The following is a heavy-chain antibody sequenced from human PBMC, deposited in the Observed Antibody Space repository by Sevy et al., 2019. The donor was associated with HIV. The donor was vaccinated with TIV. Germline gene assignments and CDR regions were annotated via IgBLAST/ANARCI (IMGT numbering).Heavy chain of an antibody. V-gene: IGHV3-66*01. D-gene: IGHD5-18*01. Sequence: GGSLRLSCAASGFTVNSNYMTWVRQAPGKGLEGVSVIYSHGTTYHADSVKDRFTISRDNSKNTLYLQMNSLRAEDTAVYYCAGGKSGYGYALNYWGQGTLVTVSS. CDR1: GFTVNSNY. CDR2: IYSHGTT. CDR3: AGGKSGYGYALNY. J-gene: IGHJ4*02.